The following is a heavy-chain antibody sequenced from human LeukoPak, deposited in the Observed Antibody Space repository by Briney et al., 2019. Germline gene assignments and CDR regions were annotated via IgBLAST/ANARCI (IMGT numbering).Heavy chain of an antibody. V-gene: IGHV1-69*01. CDR1: GGTFSSYA. CDR2: IIPIFGTA. CDR3: ARDLGNTSPNWFDP. Sequence: SVKVSCKASGGTFSSYAISWVRQAPGQGLEWMGGIIPIFGTANYAQKFQGRVTITADESTSTAYMELSSLRSEDTAVYYCARDLGNTSPNWFDPWGQGTLVTVSS. D-gene: IGHD2-2*01. J-gene: IGHJ5*02.